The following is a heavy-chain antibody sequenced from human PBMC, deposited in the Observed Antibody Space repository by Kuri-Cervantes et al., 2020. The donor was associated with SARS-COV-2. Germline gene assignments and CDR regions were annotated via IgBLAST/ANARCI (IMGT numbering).Heavy chain of an antibody. J-gene: IGHJ4*02. D-gene: IGHD3-10*01. CDR2: INAGNGNT. CDR3: AADFMVRGVMIDLGY. Sequence: ASVKVSCKSSGYTFTSYAMHWLRQAPGQRLEWMGWINAGNGNTKYSQKFQGRVTITRDTSASTAYMELSSLRSEDTAVYYCAADFMVRGVMIDLGYWGQGTLVTVSS. V-gene: IGHV1-3*01. CDR1: GYTFTSYA.